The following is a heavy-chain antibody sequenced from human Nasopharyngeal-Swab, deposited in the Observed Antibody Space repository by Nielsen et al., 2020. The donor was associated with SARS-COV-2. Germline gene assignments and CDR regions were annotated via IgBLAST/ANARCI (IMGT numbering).Heavy chain of an antibody. V-gene: IGHV3-30*18. CDR2: ISYDGSNK. D-gene: IGHD5-18*01. Sequence: GGSLRLSCAASGFTFSSYGMHWVRQAPGKGLEWVAVISYDGSNKYYADSVKGRFTISRDNSKNTLYLQMNSLRAEDTAVYYYAKGPYGYSYGAYYFDYWGQGTLVTVSS. CDR3: AKGPYGYSYGAYYFDY. J-gene: IGHJ4*02. CDR1: GFTFSSYG.